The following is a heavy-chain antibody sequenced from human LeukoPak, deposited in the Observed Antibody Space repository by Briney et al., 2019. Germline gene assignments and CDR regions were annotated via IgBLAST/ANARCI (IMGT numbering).Heavy chain of an antibody. CDR2: IYYSGST. Sequence: SETLSLTCTVSGGSISSGGYYWSWIRQHPGKGLEWIGYIYYSGSTYYNPSLKSRVTISVDTSKNQFSLKLSSVTAADTAVYYCAREAYGSGSYYRDPWGQGTLVTVSS. CDR1: GGSISSGGYY. V-gene: IGHV4-31*03. J-gene: IGHJ5*02. CDR3: AREAYGSGSYYRDP. D-gene: IGHD3-10*01.